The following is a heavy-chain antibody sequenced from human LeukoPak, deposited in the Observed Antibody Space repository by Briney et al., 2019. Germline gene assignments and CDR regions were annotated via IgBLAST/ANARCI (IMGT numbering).Heavy chain of an antibody. J-gene: IGHJ5*02. Sequence: SETLSLTCTVSGGSVTRGAYSWTWIRQPPGKGLEWIGSIYYSGSTYYNPSLKSRVTISVDTSKNQFSLKLSSVTAADTAVYYCAREEDRSSWFDPWGQGTLVTVSS. V-gene: IGHV4-39*07. D-gene: IGHD6-13*01. CDR1: GGSVTRGAYS. CDR2: IYYSGST. CDR3: AREEDRSSWFDP.